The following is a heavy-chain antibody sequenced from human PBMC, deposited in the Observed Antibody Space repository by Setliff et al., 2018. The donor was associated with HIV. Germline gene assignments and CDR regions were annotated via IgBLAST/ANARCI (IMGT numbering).Heavy chain of an antibody. V-gene: IGHV3-7*01. CDR3: TKDHLSGWASDC. CDR2: IKQDGSEE. J-gene: IGHJ4*02. CDR1: GFNIEEYA. Sequence: PGGSLRLSCVGSGFNIEEYAMAWVRQAPGKGLEWVAKIKQDGSEEYYVDSVKGRFTISRDNAKNSVYLQMNSLRVEDTAMYYCTKDHLSGWASDCWGQGTLVTVSS. D-gene: IGHD6-19*01.